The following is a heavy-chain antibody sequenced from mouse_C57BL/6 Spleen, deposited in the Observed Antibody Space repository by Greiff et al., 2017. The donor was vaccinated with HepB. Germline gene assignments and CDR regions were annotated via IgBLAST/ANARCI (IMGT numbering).Heavy chain of an antibody. Sequence: QVQLQQPGAELVMPGASVKLSCKASGYTFTSYWMHWVKQRPGQGLEWIGEIDPSDSYTNYNQKFKGKSTLTVDKSSSTAYMQLSSLTSEDSAVYYCARHYGSRGYFDYWGQGTTLTVSS. CDR1: GYTFTSYW. V-gene: IGHV1-69*01. D-gene: IGHD1-1*01. CDR2: IDPSDSYT. CDR3: ARHYGSRGYFDY. J-gene: IGHJ2*01.